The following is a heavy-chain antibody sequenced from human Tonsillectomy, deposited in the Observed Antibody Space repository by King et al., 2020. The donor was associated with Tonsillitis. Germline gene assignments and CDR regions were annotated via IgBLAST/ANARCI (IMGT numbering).Heavy chain of an antibody. CDR3: ARDRVESPFDY. Sequence: VKLVESGGGVVQPGRSLRLSCAASGFTFSSYGMHWVRQAPGKGLEWVAVIWYDGSNKYYADSGKGRFTISRDNSKNTLDRQMNSLRAEDTSVYYCARDRVESPFDYWGQGTLVTVSS. CDR1: GFTFSSYG. CDR2: IWYDGSNK. J-gene: IGHJ4*02. V-gene: IGHV3-33*08.